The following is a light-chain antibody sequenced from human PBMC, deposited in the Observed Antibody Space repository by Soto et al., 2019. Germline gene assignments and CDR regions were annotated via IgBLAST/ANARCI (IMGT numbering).Light chain of an antibody. CDR1: QTVSSNY. CDR3: QQRHMWPIT. Sequence: EVMLTQSPDTLSLSPGERATLSCRASQTVSSNYLAWCQQRPGQAPRLLIYDASNRATGIPARVRGSGSGTDFTLTISSLEPEDFAVYYCQQRHMWPITFGQGTRLEI. J-gene: IGKJ5*01. CDR2: DAS. V-gene: IGKV3D-20*02.